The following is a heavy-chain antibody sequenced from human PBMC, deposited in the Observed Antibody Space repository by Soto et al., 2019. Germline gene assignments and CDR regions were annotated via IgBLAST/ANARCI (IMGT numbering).Heavy chain of an antibody. J-gene: IGHJ4*02. D-gene: IGHD2-2*01. V-gene: IGHV3-23*01. CDR2: ISDSSST. Sequence: EVHVLESGGDLVQPGGSLRLSCAASGFTFSTYAMTWVRQAAGKGLEWVSTISDSSSTYYADSVKGRITISRDNSKNTLYLEMTSLRADDTAVYYCAKNKGGNYCTRTSCLYSFDYWGQGTLVTVSS. CDR3: AKNKGGNYCTRTSCLYSFDY. CDR1: GFTFSTYA.